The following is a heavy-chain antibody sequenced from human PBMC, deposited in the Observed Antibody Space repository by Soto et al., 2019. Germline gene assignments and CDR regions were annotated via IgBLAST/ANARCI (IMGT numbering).Heavy chain of an antibody. Sequence: SVKVSCKASGGTFSSYAISWVRQAPGQGLEWMGGIIPIFGTANYAQKFQGRVTITADKPTSTAYMELSSLRSEDTAVYYCARDNPRIEYYYYGMDVWGQGTTVTVSS. CDR1: GGTFSSYA. CDR2: IIPIFGTA. J-gene: IGHJ6*02. CDR3: ARDNPRIEYYYYGMDV. V-gene: IGHV1-69*06.